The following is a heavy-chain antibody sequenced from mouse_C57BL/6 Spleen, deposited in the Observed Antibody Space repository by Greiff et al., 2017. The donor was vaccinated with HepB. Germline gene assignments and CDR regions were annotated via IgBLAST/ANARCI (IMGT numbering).Heavy chain of an antibody. CDR3: ARSDGSSPYYFDY. Sequence: QLQQPGAELVKPGASVKLSCKASGYTFTSYWMQWVKQRPGQGLEWIGEIDPSDSYTNYNQKFKGKATLTVDTSSSTAYMQLSSLTSEDSAVYYCARSDGSSPYYFDYWGQGTTLTVSS. CDR1: GYTFTSYW. V-gene: IGHV1-50*01. J-gene: IGHJ2*01. D-gene: IGHD1-1*01. CDR2: IDPSDSYT.